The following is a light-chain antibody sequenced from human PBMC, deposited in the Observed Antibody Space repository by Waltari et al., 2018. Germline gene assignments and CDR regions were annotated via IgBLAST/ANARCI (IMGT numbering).Light chain of an antibody. J-gene: IGLJ1*01. CDR2: GNS. CDR1: SPNTGANSA. Sequence: QSVLTQPPSVSGAPGQRVTISCTGSSPNTGANSAVHWNQQVPGTAPKLLIYGNSNRPSGVPDRFSASKSGTSASLAITGLQADDEADYYCQSYDSSLSRYVFGSGTEVTVL. V-gene: IGLV1-40*01. CDR3: QSYDSSLSRYV.